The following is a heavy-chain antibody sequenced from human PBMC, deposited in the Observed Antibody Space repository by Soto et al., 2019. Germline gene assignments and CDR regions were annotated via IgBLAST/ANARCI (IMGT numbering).Heavy chain of an antibody. CDR2: ISYDGSNK. Sequence: QVQLVESGGGVVQPGRSLRLSCAASGFTFSSYGMHWVRRAPGKGLEWVAVISYDGSNKYYADSVKGRFTISRDNSKNTLYLQMNSLRAEDTAVYYCAKGEGGIAVAGTLDYWGQGTLVTVSS. V-gene: IGHV3-30*18. J-gene: IGHJ4*02. D-gene: IGHD6-19*01. CDR3: AKGEGGIAVAGTLDY. CDR1: GFTFSSYG.